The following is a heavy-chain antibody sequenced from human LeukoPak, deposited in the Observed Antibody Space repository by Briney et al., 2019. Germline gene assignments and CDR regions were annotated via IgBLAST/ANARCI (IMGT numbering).Heavy chain of an antibody. Sequence: ASVKVSCKASGYTFTCYYMHWVRQAPGQGLEWMGRINPNSGGTNYAQKFQGRVTMTMDTSISTAYMELSRLRSDDTAVYYCAREGRYCSGGSCYSFAFDIWGQGTMVTVSS. CDR2: INPNSGGT. D-gene: IGHD2-15*01. J-gene: IGHJ3*02. CDR1: GYTFTCYY. V-gene: IGHV1-2*06. CDR3: AREGRYCSGGSCYSFAFDI.